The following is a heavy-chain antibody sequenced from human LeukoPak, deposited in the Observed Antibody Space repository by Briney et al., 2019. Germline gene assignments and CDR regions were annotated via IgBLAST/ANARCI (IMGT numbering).Heavy chain of an antibody. CDR1: GGSFSGYY. J-gene: IGHJ5*02. CDR2: INHSGST. CDR3: VDLGRFDP. Sequence: SETLSLTCAVYGGSFSGYYWSWIRQPPGKGLEWVGEINHSGSTNYNPSLKSRVTISVDTSKNQFSLKLSSVTAADTAVYYCVDLGRFDPWGQGTLVTVSS. V-gene: IGHV4-34*01. D-gene: IGHD1-1*01.